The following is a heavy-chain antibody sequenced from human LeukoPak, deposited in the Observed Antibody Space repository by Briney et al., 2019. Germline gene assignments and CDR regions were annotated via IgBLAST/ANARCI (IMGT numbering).Heavy chain of an antibody. V-gene: IGHV4-59*08. J-gene: IGHJ5*02. Sequence: SETLSLTCTVSGASLRNYYWSWIRQSPGKGLDWIGYIYYSGSTNYNPSLESRVAMSVDTSKNQFALRLSSVTAADTAIYYCARRYSSSWYVGFFDPWGQGTLVTVSS. CDR1: GASLRNYY. CDR2: IYYSGST. CDR3: ARRYSSSWYVGFFDP. D-gene: IGHD6-13*01.